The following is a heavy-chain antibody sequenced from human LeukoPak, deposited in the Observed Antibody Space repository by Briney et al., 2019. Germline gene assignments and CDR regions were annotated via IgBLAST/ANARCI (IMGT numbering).Heavy chain of an antibody. CDR1: GFSFTDYP. V-gene: IGHV3-48*02. CDR2: IRTTAEGAKYA. D-gene: IGHD3-9*01. CDR3: ATDQRYAFDY. Sequence: TGGSLRLSCATSGFSFTDYPMNWVRQAPGKGLEWISNIRTTAEGAKYAYYADSVKGRVTISRDDGKNTLYLYMNSLRDDDTAVYYCATDQRYAFDYWGQGILVTVSS. J-gene: IGHJ4*02.